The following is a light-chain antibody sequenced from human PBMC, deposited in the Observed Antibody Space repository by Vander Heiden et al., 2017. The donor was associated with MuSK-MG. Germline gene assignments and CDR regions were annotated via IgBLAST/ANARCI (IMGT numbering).Light chain of an antibody. CDR2: GAS. J-gene: IGKJ5*01. Sequence: EIVLTQSPGTLSLSPGERATLSCRASESVSRNYLAWYQQKPGQAPRLLISGASSRATDIPDRFSGSGSGTDFTLTISRLEPEDFAMYYCQQYSRSPITFGQGTRLEIK. V-gene: IGKV3-20*01. CDR3: QQYSRSPIT. CDR1: ESVSRNY.